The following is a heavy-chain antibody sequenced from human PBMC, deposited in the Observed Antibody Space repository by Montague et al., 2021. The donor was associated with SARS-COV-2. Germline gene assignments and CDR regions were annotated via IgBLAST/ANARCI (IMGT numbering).Heavy chain of an antibody. D-gene: IGHD3-9*01. V-gene: IGHV3-30*04. CDR3: ARGPGGGYFDWLDY. CDR1: GFPFSSYA. Sequence: SRRLSCAASGFPFSSYAMHWVRQAPGKGLEWVAVISYDGSNKYYADSVKGRFTISRDNSKNTLYLQMNSLRAEDTAVYYCARGPGGGYFDWLDYWGQGTLVTVSS. J-gene: IGHJ4*02. CDR2: ISYDGSNK.